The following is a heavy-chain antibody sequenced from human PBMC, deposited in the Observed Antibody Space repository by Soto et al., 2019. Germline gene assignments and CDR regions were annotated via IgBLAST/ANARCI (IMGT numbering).Heavy chain of an antibody. J-gene: IGHJ4*02. V-gene: IGHV3-30*18. CDR3: AKVPNFWSSYCDS. CDR1: GFTFSSYG. CDR2: ISFDGGNK. Sequence: GGSLRLSCAASGFTFSSYGMHWVRQAPAKGLEWVAVISFDGGNKYYADSVKGRFTISRDNSKNTLYLQMNSLRAEDTAVYYCAKVPNFWSSYCDSWGQGTLVTVSS. D-gene: IGHD3-3*01.